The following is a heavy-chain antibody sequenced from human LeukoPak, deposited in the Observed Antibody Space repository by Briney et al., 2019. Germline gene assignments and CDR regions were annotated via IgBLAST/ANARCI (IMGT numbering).Heavy chain of an antibody. CDR3: SRVCGYYYYWLDV. J-gene: IGHJ6*04. CDR1: GGILRGYR. Sequence: SETLSLTSEVYGGILRGYRWTWICQPPGKGLEWIGEVDHSGSTTYTSSLEGRVTITADNSKNQFSLSLTTVTAADTAVYYCSRVCGYYYYWLDVWGKGTTVTVSS. V-gene: IGHV4-34*01. CDR2: VDHSGST. D-gene: IGHD2-2*01.